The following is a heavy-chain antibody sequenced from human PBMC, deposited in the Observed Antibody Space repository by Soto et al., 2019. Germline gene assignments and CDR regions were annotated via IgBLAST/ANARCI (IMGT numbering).Heavy chain of an antibody. D-gene: IGHD2-15*01. CDR2: IIQDGRAI. CDR1: GFSSSDYW. Sequence: VGSLRLSCAASGFSSSDYWMSWVRQAPGRGLEWVAHIIQDGRAIYYVDSVRGRFTISRDSAGNSVFLEMHRLRVEDTAVYYCARGGELSLLPLDYWGLGTLVTVSS. J-gene: IGHJ4*02. V-gene: IGHV3-7*03. CDR3: ARGGELSLLPLDY.